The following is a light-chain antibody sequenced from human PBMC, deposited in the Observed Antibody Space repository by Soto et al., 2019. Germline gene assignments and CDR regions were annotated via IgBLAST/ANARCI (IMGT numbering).Light chain of an antibody. Sequence: DIQLTQSPSFLSASVGDRVTITCRASQGISSYLAWYQQKPRKAPEVLIFGASTLQSGVPSRFSGSGYGTEFTLTISSLQPEDFATYYCQQLMSYPITFGQGTRLEIK. CDR2: GAS. CDR1: QGISSY. J-gene: IGKJ5*01. V-gene: IGKV1-9*01. CDR3: QQLMSYPIT.